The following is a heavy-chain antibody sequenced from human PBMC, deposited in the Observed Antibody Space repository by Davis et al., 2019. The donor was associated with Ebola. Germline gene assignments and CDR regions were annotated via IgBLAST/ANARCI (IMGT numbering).Heavy chain of an antibody. V-gene: IGHV4-39*01. CDR2: VYYTGTT. CDR3: ARHVSWSGYPVNYYYGMDV. J-gene: IGHJ6*02. Sequence: PSETLSPTCTLSGGSIASGDHYWGWIRQPPGKGLEWLGRVYYTGTTYYSPSLKTRVTIIVDTSKNQFSLKLSSVSAADTSIYYCARHVSWSGYPVNYYYGMDVWGQGTTVTVSS. D-gene: IGHD3-3*01. CDR1: GGSIASGDHY.